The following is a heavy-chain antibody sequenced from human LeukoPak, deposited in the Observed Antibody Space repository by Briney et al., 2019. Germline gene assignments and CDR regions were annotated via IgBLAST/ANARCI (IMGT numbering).Heavy chain of an antibody. CDR2: IKKDGSEK. Sequence: GGSLRLSCSASGFDFSTYWMSWVRQAPGKGLEWVANIKKDGSEKYYVDSVKGRFTISRDNAKNSLSLQMNSLSPEDTALYYCARSSTTVTTRYFDLWGRGTLVTVSS. J-gene: IGHJ2*01. CDR1: GFDFSTYW. CDR3: ARSSTTVTTRYFDL. D-gene: IGHD4-17*01. V-gene: IGHV3-7*03.